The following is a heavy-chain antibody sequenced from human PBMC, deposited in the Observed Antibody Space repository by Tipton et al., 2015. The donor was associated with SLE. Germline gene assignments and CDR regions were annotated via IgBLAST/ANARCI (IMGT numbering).Heavy chain of an antibody. CDR1: GFTFDGHA. CDR3: AREDHSTYVY. Sequence: SLRLSCAASGFTFDGHAMHWVRQPPGKGLEWIAGLTWNSAGMGYLDSVEGRFTISRDNAKYSLYLQMNSLRAEDTAVYYRAREDHSTYVYWGQGTLVTVSS. D-gene: IGHD4-11*01. J-gene: IGHJ4*02. CDR2: LTWNSAGM. V-gene: IGHV3-9*01.